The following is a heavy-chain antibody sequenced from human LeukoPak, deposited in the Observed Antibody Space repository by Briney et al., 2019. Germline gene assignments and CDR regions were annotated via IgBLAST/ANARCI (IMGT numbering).Heavy chain of an antibody. Sequence: SGGSLRLSCAASGFTLSNYGMHCVRQAPGKGLEWVAVISFDGSNKYYADSVKGRFTISRDNSKNTLYLQMNSLRAEDTAVYYCAKNGRDSSGWYFDYWGQGTLVTVSS. CDR2: ISFDGSNK. V-gene: IGHV3-30*18. D-gene: IGHD3-22*01. CDR1: GFTLSNYG. J-gene: IGHJ4*02. CDR3: AKNGRDSSGWYFDY.